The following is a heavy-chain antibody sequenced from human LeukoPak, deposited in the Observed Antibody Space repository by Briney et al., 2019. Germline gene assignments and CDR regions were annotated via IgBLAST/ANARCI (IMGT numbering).Heavy chain of an antibody. D-gene: IGHD3-22*01. CDR3: ARDLWNFYDDSGYYRDFDS. J-gene: IGHJ5*01. CDR1: TSR. CDR2: IGSYGGDT. V-gene: IGHV1-18*01. Sequence: ASVKVSPKATSRISWVRQAPGQGLEWMGWIGSYGGDTYYAQKFQGRVTVTTDTSTSTVYMELRSLRSDDTAVYYCARDLWNFYDDSGYYRDFDSWGQGTLVTVSS.